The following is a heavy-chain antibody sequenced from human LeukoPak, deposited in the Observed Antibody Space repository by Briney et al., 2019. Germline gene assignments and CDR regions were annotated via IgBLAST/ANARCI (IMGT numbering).Heavy chain of an antibody. D-gene: IGHD2-15*01. Sequence: PGGSVRLTCAASGFTFSNYWLHWVRPAPWKGLVWVSRINTDGRITNYADSVKGRFTISRDNAKNTLYLQRNSLRAEDTAVYYCARDPGYCSGGSCYPINWFDPWGQGTLVTVSS. V-gene: IGHV3-74*01. J-gene: IGHJ5*02. CDR1: GFTFSNYW. CDR3: ARDPGYCSGGSCYPINWFDP. CDR2: INTDGRIT.